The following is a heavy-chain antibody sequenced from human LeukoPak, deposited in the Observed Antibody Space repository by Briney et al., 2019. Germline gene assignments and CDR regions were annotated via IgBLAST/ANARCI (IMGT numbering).Heavy chain of an antibody. CDR1: GFALSSHW. Sequence: GSLRLSCAASGFALSSHWMTWVRQVPGRGPEWVANVNRDGSETYYLDSVKGRFTISKDNAKNSLYLQMNSLRAEDTALYHCARNNSMDVWGQGTTVIVSS. J-gene: IGHJ6*02. CDR3: ARNNSMDV. D-gene: IGHD2/OR15-2a*01. V-gene: IGHV3-7*03. CDR2: VNRDGSET.